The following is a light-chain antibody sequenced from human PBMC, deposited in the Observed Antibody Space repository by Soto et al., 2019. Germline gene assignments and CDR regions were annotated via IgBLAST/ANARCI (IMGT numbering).Light chain of an antibody. CDR2: GTS. V-gene: IGKV3-20*01. CDR1: QTINSNY. CDR3: QQYGSWT. Sequence: DIVLTQSPGTLSVSPGERATLSCRASQTINSNYLAWYQQKPGQPPSLLIYGTSSRATGIPDRFSGSGSGTDFTLTISRLEPEESAIYDCQQYGSWTFGQGTKVEIK. J-gene: IGKJ1*01.